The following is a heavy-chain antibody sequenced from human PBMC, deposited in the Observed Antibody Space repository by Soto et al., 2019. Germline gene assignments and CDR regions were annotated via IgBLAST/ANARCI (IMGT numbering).Heavy chain of an antibody. D-gene: IGHD1-1*01. CDR3: ARGRPTGYSYYGMDV. J-gene: IGHJ6*02. CDR1: GVTFNSYS. Sequence: GGSLRLSCAASGVTFNSYSMNWVRQAPGKGLEWVSSISSSSTFIYDADSVKGRFSISRDNAKNSLFLQMNSLRAEDTAVYFCARGRPTGYSYYGMDVWGQGTTVTVSS. CDR2: ISSSSTFI. V-gene: IGHV3-21*01.